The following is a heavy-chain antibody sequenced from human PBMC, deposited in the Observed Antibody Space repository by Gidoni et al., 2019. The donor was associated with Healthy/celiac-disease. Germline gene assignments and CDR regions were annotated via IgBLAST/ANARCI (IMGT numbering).Heavy chain of an antibody. CDR2: ISSSSSTI. V-gene: IGHV3-48*01. CDR3: ARDPLGVRGVISHFDY. CDR1: GFTFRIYS. D-gene: IGHD3-10*01. J-gene: IGHJ4*02. Sequence: EVQLVESGGGLVQPGGSLRLSCAASGFTFRIYSMNWVRQAPGKGLAWVSYISSSSSTIYYADSVKGRFTISRDNAKNSLYLQMNSLRAEDTAVYYCARDPLGVRGVISHFDYWGQGTLVTVSS.